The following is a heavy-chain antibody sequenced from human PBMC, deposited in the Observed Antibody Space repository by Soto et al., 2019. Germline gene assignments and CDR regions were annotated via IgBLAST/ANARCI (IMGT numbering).Heavy chain of an antibody. CDR1: GFTFADYE. V-gene: IGHV3-49*03. CDR3: ARNSRVGESLPLNYYAMDV. J-gene: IGHJ6*02. Sequence: GGSLRLSCTASGFTFADYEMNWFRQAPGKGLEWVSFIRSKDYGGAAHYAASVEDRFIISRDDSKSVSYLQMNSLRTEDTAVYYCARNSRVGESLPLNYYAMDVWGQGTTVTVSS. CDR2: IRSKDYGGAA. D-gene: IGHD3-10*01.